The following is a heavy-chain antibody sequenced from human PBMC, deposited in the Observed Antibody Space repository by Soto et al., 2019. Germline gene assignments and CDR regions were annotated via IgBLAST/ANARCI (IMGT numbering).Heavy chain of an antibody. Sequence: QVQLVQSGAEEKKPGASVKVSCKASGYTFTSYAMHWVRQAPGQRLEWMGWINAGNGNTKYSQKFQGRVTITRDTSXXTXYTXLSRLRSEDTAVYYCARDLTASWDNQGYYYYGMDVWGQGTTVTVSS. CDR2: INAGNGNT. J-gene: IGHJ6*02. V-gene: IGHV1-3*05. CDR3: ARDLTASWDNQGYYYYGMDV. D-gene: IGHD1-26*01. CDR1: GYTFTSYA.